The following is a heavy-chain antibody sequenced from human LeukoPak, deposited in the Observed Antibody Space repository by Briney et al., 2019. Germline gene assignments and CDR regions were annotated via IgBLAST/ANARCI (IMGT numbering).Heavy chain of an antibody. CDR1: GFTFSSYA. CDR2: ISGSGDST. Sequence: GGPLRLSCAASGFTFSSYAMSWVRQAPGKGLEWVSAISGSGDSTYYADSVKGRFTISRDNSKNTLYLQMNSLRAEDTAVYYCAKASAWRGTTPRGYWGQGTLVTVSS. J-gene: IGHJ4*02. D-gene: IGHD1-26*01. CDR3: AKASAWRGTTPRGY. V-gene: IGHV3-23*01.